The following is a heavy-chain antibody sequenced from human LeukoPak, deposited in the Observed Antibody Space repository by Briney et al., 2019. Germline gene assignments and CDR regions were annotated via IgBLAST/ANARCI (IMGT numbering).Heavy chain of an antibody. Sequence: GASVKVSCKASGGTFSSYAISWVRQAPGQGLEWMGGIIPIFGTANYAQKFQGRVTITADESTSTAYMELSSLRSEDTAVYYCARSPRGLVHEEGRDYWGQGTLVTVSS. V-gene: IGHV1-69*13. CDR1: GGTFSSYA. CDR3: ARSPRGLVHEEGRDY. CDR2: IIPIFGTA. J-gene: IGHJ4*02. D-gene: IGHD3-10*01.